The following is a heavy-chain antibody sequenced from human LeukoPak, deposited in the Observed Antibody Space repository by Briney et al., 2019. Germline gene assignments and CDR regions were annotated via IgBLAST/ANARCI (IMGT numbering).Heavy chain of an antibody. D-gene: IGHD3-3*01. CDR2: INHSGVT. CDR1: GGSFNTFF. Sequence: PSETLSLTCAVSGGSFNTFFWSWIRQPPGEGLEWIGKINHSGVTKYNPSLKSRVTMSVDKSKNQFSLKVCSVTAADTAVYYCAGRISDFSSDYWGQGTLVTVSS. J-gene: IGHJ4*02. CDR3: AGRISDFSSDY. V-gene: IGHV4-34*01.